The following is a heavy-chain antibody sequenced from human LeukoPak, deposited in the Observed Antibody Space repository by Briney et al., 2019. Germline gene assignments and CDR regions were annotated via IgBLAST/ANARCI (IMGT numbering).Heavy chain of an antibody. CDR1: GGSVSSYY. CDR3: ARDNWNYGSSMDV. J-gene: IGHJ6*02. Sequence: SETLSLTCTVSGGSVSSYYWSWIRQPPGKGLEWIGHIYYSGSTNYNPSLKSRVTISVDTSKNQFSLKLSSVTAADTAVYHCARDNWNYGSSMDVWGQGTTVTVSS. V-gene: IGHV4-59*02. CDR2: IYYSGST. D-gene: IGHD1-7*01.